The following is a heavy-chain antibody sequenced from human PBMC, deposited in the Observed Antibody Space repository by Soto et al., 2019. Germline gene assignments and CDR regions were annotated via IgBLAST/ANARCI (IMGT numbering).Heavy chain of an antibody. D-gene: IGHD1-26*01. J-gene: IGHJ4*02. Sequence: EVQLVESGGGLAEPGGSLRLSCAGSGFTVSDAWMAWVRQAPGKGLEWVGRIKARNAGSTTDYATSVTGRFTISTDDSENTLYLQMNRLKTEDTSVYYCATEGGYSGSNFYGAYWGQGILVTVSS. CDR2: IKARNAGSTT. CDR1: GFTVSDAW. CDR3: ATEGGYSGSNFYGAY. V-gene: IGHV3-15*01.